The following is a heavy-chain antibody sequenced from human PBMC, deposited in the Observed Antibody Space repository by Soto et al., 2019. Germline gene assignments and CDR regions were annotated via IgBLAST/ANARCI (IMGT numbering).Heavy chain of an antibody. CDR3: ARDPVGGNYGWYFDL. Sequence: PSETLSLTCTVSGGSISSGGYYWSWIRQHPGKGLEWIGYIYYSGSTYYNPSLKSRVTISVDTSKNQFSLKLSSVTAADTAVYYCARDPVGGNYGWYFDLWGRGTLVTVSS. V-gene: IGHV4-31*03. D-gene: IGHD4-17*01. J-gene: IGHJ2*01. CDR2: IYYSGST. CDR1: GGSISSGGYY.